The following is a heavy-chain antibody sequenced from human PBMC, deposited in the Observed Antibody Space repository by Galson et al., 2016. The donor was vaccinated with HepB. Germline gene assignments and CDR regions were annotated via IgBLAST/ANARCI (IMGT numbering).Heavy chain of an antibody. V-gene: IGHV4-39*01. CDR2: TFYSGRT. Sequence: SETLSLTCTVSGGSVSSTTYYWGWIRQPPGKGLEWIGNTFYSGRTYYNPSLKSRLTISVDPSKNQFSLRLRSVTAADTAVYYSARQRRFGTWDEIDYWGQGT. J-gene: IGHJ4*02. CDR1: GGSVSSTTYY. D-gene: IGHD3-10*01. CDR3: ARQRRFGTWDEIDY.